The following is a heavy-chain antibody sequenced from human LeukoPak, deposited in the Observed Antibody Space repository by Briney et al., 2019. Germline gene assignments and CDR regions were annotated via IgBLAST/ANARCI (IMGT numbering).Heavy chain of an antibody. D-gene: IGHD3-22*01. CDR1: GFTVSSNY. V-gene: IGHV3-30*02. CDR2: IRYDGSNK. Sequence: GGSLRLSCAASGFTVSSNYMNWVRQAPGKGLEWVAFIRYDGSNKYYADSVKGRFTISRDNSKNTLYLQMNSLRAEDTAVYYCARVYYYDSSGYYRLSKYYFGYWGQGTLVTVSS. CDR3: ARVYYYDSSGYYRLSKYYFGY. J-gene: IGHJ4*02.